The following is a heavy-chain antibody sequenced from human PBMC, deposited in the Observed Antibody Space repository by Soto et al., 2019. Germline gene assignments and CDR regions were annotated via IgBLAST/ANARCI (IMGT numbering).Heavy chain of an antibody. J-gene: IGHJ4*02. V-gene: IGHV3-11*01. CDR1: GFTFSNHY. CDR3: ARDGVLFRAGFDS. Sequence: QMHLLESGGGLVKPGGSLRLSCEASGFTFSNHYMAGIRQAPGKGLEWVSYISTSGTSTFYADSVKGRFTISRDNAKDSLFLQMNSLRVDDTAVYFCARDGVLFRAGFDSWGQGTLVTVAS. CDR2: ISTSGTST. D-gene: IGHD3-3*01.